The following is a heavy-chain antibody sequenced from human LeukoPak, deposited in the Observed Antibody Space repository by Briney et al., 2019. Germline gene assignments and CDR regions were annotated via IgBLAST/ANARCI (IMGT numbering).Heavy chain of an antibody. CDR1: GFTFSSYA. J-gene: IGHJ4*02. V-gene: IGHV3-23*01. CDR3: AKDHTAGLTTVTLGH. D-gene: IGHD4-17*01. CDR2: ISGSGGST. Sequence: GGSLRLSCAASGFTFSSYAMSWVRQAPGKGLEWVSAISGSGGSTYYADSVKGRFTISRDNTKNTLYLQMNSLRAEDTAVYYCAKDHTAGLTTVTLGHWGQGTLVTVSS.